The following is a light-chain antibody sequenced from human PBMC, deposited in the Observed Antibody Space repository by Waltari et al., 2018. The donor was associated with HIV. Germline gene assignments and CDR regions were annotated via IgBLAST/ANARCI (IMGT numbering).Light chain of an antibody. J-gene: IGKJ4*01. CDR3: MQGTYWPLT. V-gene: IGKV2-30*02. CDR2: KVS. Sequence: DVVMTQSPLSLPVTLGQPASISCSSSQSLAHSDRNTYLNWFQQRPGQSPRRLIYKVSNRDSGVPDRFSGSGSGTDFTLKISRVEAEDVGVYYCMQGTYWPLTFGGGTKVEIK. CDR1: QSLAHSDRNTY.